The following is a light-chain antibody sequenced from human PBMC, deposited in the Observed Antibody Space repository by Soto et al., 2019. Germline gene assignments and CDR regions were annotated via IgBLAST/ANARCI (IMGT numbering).Light chain of an antibody. CDR1: QSVSSY. CDR3: QQRSNWLT. J-gene: IGKJ4*01. Sequence: EIVLTQSPATLSLSPGERATLSCRASQSVSSYLAWYHQKPGQAPRLLIYDASNRATGIPARFSGSGSGTDFTLTISILEPEDFAVYYCQQRSNWLTFGGGTKVEIK. V-gene: IGKV3-11*01. CDR2: DAS.